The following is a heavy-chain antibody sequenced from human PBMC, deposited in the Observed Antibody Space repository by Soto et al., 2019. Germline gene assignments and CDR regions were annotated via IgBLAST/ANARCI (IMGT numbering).Heavy chain of an antibody. D-gene: IGHD1-7*01. CDR3: ASRDPGTSVDY. J-gene: IGHJ4*02. CDR2: IYRTGST. CDR1: GGSFTSNNW. V-gene: IGHV4-4*02. Sequence: PSETLSLTCTVSGGSFTSNNWWTWVRQPPGQGLEWIGEIYRTGSTNYNPSLQRRVTISLDKSEKQISLKVTSLTAADTAVYYCASRDPGTSVDYWGQGTLVTVSS.